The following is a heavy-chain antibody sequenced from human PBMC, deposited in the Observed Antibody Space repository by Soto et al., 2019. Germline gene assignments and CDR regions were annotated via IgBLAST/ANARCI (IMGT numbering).Heavy chain of an antibody. Sequence: QVQLVESGGGVVQPGRSLRLSCAASGFTFSSYGMHWVRQAPGKGLEWVAVIWYDGSNKYYADSVKGRFTISRDNSKNTLYLQMNSLRAEDTAVYYCARPVSSEVGAHIGSYWGQGTLVTVS. D-gene: IGHD1-26*01. CDR2: IWYDGSNK. CDR1: GFTFSSYG. CDR3: ARPVSSEVGAHIGSY. V-gene: IGHV3-33*01. J-gene: IGHJ4*02.